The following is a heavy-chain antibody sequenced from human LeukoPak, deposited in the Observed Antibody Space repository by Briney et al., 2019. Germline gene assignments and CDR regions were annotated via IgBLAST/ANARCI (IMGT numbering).Heavy chain of an antibody. CDR1: GGPMSSHY. Sequence: PSETLSLTCTVFGGPMSSHYWSWFRQPPGKGLECIGYIYYSGSTTYNPSLKSRLTISVDTSKNQFSLKLTSVTAADTAVYYCARGGWYQDYWGQGTLVTVSS. CDR2: IYYSGST. J-gene: IGHJ4*02. V-gene: IGHV4-59*08. D-gene: IGHD6-19*01. CDR3: ARGGWYQDY.